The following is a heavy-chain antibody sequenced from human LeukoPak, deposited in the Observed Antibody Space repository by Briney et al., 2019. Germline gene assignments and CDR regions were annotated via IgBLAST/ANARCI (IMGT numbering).Heavy chain of an antibody. J-gene: IGHJ4*02. CDR2: ISAYNGNT. V-gene: IGHV1-18*01. CDR3: ARDYKAADYYDSSGDY. D-gene: IGHD3-22*01. CDR1: GYTFTSYD. Sequence: ASVKVSCKASGYTFTSYDINWVRQAPGQGLEWMGWISAYNGNTNYAQKLQGRVTMTTDTSTSTAYMELRSLRSDDTAVYYCARDYKAADYYDSSGDYWGQGTLVTVSS.